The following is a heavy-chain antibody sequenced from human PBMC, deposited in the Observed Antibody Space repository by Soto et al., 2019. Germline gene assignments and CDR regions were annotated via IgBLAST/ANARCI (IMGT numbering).Heavy chain of an antibody. CDR3: VRERFFYDMPGQED. J-gene: IGHJ4*02. CDR1: GFPFSTYE. V-gene: IGHV3-48*03. CDR2: ITTSGSDM. D-gene: IGHD3-22*01. Sequence: HPGGSLRLSCAGSGFPFSTYEMNWVRQAPGKGLEWIAHITTSGSDMNYADSVKGRFTISRDNSKSSVFLQMNSLRVEDTAIYYCVRERFFYDMPGQEDCVQGTQVTVSS.